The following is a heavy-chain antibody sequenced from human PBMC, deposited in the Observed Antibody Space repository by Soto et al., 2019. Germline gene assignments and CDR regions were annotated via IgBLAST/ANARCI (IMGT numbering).Heavy chain of an antibody. V-gene: IGHV1-8*01. CDR1: GYTFTSYD. J-gene: IGHJ4*02. D-gene: IGHD7-27*01. Sequence: QVQLVQSGAEVKKPGASVKVSCKASGYTFTSYDINWVRQATGQGLGWVGWMSPNSGNTGYAQKFQGRVTMTRTTSASTAYMELTSLRSDDTAVYYCARGPPNWGFDYWGQGTLVTVSS. CDR2: MSPNSGNT. CDR3: ARGPPNWGFDY.